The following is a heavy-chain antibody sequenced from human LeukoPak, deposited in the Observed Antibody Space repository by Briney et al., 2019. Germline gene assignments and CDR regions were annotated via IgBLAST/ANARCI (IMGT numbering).Heavy chain of an antibody. V-gene: IGHV3-33*08. CDR2: IWYGGSNK. D-gene: IGHD3-22*01. CDR1: GFTFSSYG. CDR3: AREPGSSGYNDAFDI. Sequence: PGGSLRLSCAASGFTFSSYGMHWVRQAPGKGLEWVAVIWYGGSNKYYADSVKGRFTISRDNSKNTLYLQMNSLRVEDTAVYYCAREPGSSGYNDAFDIWGQGTMVTVSS. J-gene: IGHJ3*02.